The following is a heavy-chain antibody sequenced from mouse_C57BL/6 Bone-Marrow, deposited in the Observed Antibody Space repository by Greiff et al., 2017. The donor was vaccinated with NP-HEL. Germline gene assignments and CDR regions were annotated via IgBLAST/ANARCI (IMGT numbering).Heavy chain of an antibody. J-gene: IGHJ3*01. Sequence: QVQLQQSGPGLVQPSQSLSITCTVSGFSLTSYGVHWVRQSPGKGLEWLGVIWRGGSTAYNAAFMSRQSITKDNTNIQVFFKMNSLQADDTAIYYCAKNGGLRREFAYWGQGTLVTVSA. D-gene: IGHD2-4*01. V-gene: IGHV2-5*01. CDR2: IWRGGST. CDR3: AKNGGLRREFAY. CDR1: GFSLTSYG.